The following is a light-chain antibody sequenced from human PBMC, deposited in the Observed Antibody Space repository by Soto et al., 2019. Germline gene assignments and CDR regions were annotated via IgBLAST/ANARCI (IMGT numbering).Light chain of an antibody. J-gene: IGKJ5*01. V-gene: IGKV1-39*01. CDR3: QQYGGTPPIT. Sequence: DIRMTQFPSSLSASVGDRVTITCRASETISDYLNWYQHKPGTAPKLLIFAASSLQSGVPSRFSGGGSGTNFTLTISRLEPEDFAVYYCQQYGGTPPITFGQGTRLEIK. CDR2: AAS. CDR1: ETISDY.